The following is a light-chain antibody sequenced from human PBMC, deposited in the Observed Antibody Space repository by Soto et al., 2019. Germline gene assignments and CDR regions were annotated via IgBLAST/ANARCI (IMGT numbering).Light chain of an antibody. CDR2: GAS. CDR3: QQGSFTLT. V-gene: IGKV1-39*01. Sequence: DIQMTQSPSSLFASVGDRVTITCRASQSISTYLNWYQQKLGKAPKLLISGASSLQGGVPSRFSGSGSGTDFTLTISSLQPEDFATYYCQQGSFTLTFGGGTKLEIK. CDR1: QSISTY. J-gene: IGKJ4*01.